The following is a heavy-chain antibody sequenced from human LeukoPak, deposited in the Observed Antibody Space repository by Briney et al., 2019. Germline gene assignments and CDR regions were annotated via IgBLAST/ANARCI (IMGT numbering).Heavy chain of an antibody. Sequence: GGSLRLSCAASGFTFSSYSMNWVRRAPGKGLEWVSSITSSSSYISYADSLKGRFTISRDNAKNSLYLQMNSLRAEDTAVFYCARVGGYENFDYWGQGTLVSVSS. J-gene: IGHJ4*02. D-gene: IGHD3-22*01. CDR2: ITSSSSYI. CDR1: GFTFSSYS. CDR3: ARVGGYENFDY. V-gene: IGHV3-21*01.